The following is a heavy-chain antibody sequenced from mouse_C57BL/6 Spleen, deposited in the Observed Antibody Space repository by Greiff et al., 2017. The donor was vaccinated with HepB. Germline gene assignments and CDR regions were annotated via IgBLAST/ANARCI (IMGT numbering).Heavy chain of an antibody. CDR1: GYTFTSYW. Sequence: VKLQQPGAELVKPGASVKMSCKASGYTFTSYWITWVKQRPGQGLEWIGDIYPGSGSTNYNEKFKSKATLTVDTSSSTAYMQLSSLTSEDSAVYYCARSGYYYGSSYYYAMDYWGQGTSVTASS. D-gene: IGHD1-1*01. CDR2: IYPGSGST. V-gene: IGHV1-55*01. J-gene: IGHJ4*01. CDR3: ARSGYYYGSSYYYAMDY.